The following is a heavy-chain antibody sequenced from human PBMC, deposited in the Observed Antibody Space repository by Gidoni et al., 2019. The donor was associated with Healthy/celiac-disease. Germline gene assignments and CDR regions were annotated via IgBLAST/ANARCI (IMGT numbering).Heavy chain of an antibody. CDR2: FDPEDGET. V-gene: IGHV1-24*01. Sequence: LEWMGGFDPEDGETIYAQKFQGRVTMTEDTSTDTAYMELSSLRSEDTAVYYCATRGSSTSLPYYYYYYGMDVWGQGTTVTVSS. D-gene: IGHD2-2*01. J-gene: IGHJ6*02. CDR3: ATRGSSTSLPYYYYYYGMDV.